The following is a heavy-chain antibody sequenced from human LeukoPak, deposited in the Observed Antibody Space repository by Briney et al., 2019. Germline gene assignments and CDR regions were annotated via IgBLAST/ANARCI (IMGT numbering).Heavy chain of an antibody. V-gene: IGHV3-33*08. D-gene: IGHD2-15*01. CDR3: ARVGCTGGSCLAYNYYPMDV. Sequence: GGSLRLSCAVSGFTFSTYSMNWVRQAPGKGLEWVAIIWYDGSDKYYADSVKGRFTISRDNSKNTLYLQVNSLRAEDTAVYYCARVGCTGGSCLAYNYYPMDVWGQGTTVTVS. CDR2: IWYDGSDK. J-gene: IGHJ6*02. CDR1: GFTFSTYS.